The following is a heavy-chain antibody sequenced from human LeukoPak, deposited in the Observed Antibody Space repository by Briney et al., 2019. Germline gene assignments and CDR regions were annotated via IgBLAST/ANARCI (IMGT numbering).Heavy chain of an antibody. V-gene: IGHV1-2*02. J-gene: IGHJ4*02. Sequence: ASVKVSCEASGYIFTGYFMHWVRQAPGQGLEWMGCINPNTGVTNYAQKFQGRVTMTRDTSISTAYMELYSLRSDDTAVYYCARGATIAVAGPAVYWGQGALVTVSS. CDR3: ARGATIAVAGPAVY. CDR1: GYIFTGYF. CDR2: INPNTGVT. D-gene: IGHD6-19*01.